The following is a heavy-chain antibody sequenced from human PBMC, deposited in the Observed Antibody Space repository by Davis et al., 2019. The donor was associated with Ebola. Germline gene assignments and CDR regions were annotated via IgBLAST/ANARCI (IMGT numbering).Heavy chain of an antibody. CDR3: ARDHSYGWRYIDY. V-gene: IGHV3-23*01. CDR1: GFTFS. D-gene: IGHD6-19*01. Sequence: GESLKISCANSGFTFSMNWVRQAPGKGLEWVSTIDASVRTTYYADSVKGRFTISRDNSKNTVYLQMNSLRAEDTAVYYCARDHSYGWRYIDYWGQGTLVTVSS. J-gene: IGHJ4*02. CDR2: IDASVRTT.